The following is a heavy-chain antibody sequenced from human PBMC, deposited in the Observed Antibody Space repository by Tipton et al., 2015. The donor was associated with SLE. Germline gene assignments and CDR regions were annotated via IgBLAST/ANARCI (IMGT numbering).Heavy chain of an antibody. J-gene: IGHJ5*02. CDR1: GFTFSSYP. Sequence: SLRLSCAASGFTFSSYPMNWARQAPGKGLEWVAQINGDGSEKYYADSVKGRFTISRDNVKSSLYLQMDSLGAEDTAVYFCAGRMGWLAWGQGTTVTISS. V-gene: IGHV3-7*01. CDR3: AGRMGWLA. D-gene: IGHD6-19*01. CDR2: INGDGSEK.